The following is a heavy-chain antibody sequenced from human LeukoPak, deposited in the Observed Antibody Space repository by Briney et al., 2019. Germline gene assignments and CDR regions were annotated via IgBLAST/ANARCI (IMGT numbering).Heavy chain of an antibody. D-gene: IGHD5-12*01. CDR3: ARDIIVAPH. V-gene: IGHV3-7*01. J-gene: IGHJ4*02. CDR2: IKEDGSEK. Sequence: GGSLRLSCAASGFTFSSYWMNWVRQAPGKGLEWVANIKEDGSEKYYVDSVKGRFTIPRDNPTNSLYLQMNSLRAEDTAVYYCARDIIVAPHWGQGTLVTVSS. CDR1: GFTFSSYW.